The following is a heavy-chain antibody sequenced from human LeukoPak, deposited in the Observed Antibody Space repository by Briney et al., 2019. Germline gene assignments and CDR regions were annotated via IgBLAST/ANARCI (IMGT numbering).Heavy chain of an antibody. J-gene: IGHJ3*02. Sequence: PGGSLRLSCAASGFTFSSYWMSWVRQAPGKGLEWVANIKQDGSEKYYVDSVKGRFTISRDNAKNSLYLQMNSLRAEDTAVYYCARDGLGCCSSTSCYFDAFDIWGQGTMVTVSS. CDR2: IKQDGSEK. V-gene: IGHV3-7*01. CDR3: ARDGLGCCSSTSCYFDAFDI. D-gene: IGHD2-2*01. CDR1: GFTFSSYW.